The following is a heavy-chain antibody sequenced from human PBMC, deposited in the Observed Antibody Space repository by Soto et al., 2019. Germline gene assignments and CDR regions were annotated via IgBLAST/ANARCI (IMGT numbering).Heavy chain of an antibody. Sequence: QVQLVQSGAEMKKPGASVKVPCEASGDTFTGYYLHWVRQAPGQGLEWMGWVNPNSGGTNYAQKCRGRVTMTRDTSVRTAYMELSRLRSDDTAVYYCARDPCYGRTSRYFDLWGRGTLVTVSS. D-gene: IGHD5-18*01. CDR3: ARDPCYGRTSRYFDL. CDR1: GDTFTGYY. V-gene: IGHV1-2*02. CDR2: VNPNSGGT. J-gene: IGHJ2*01.